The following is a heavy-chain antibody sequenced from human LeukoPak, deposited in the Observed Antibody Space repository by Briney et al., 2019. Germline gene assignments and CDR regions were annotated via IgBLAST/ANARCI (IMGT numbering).Heavy chain of an antibody. J-gene: IGHJ4*02. CDR3: ARAGGGASGFLDY. CDR1: GYTFTSYA. V-gene: IGHV1-3*01. D-gene: IGHD3-22*01. CDR2: INAGNGNT. Sequence: ASVKVSCKASGYTFTSYAMHWVRQAPGQRLEWMGWINAGNGNTKYSQKFQGRVTITRDTSASTAYIELSSLRSEDTAVYYCARAGGGASGFLDYWGQGTLVTVSS.